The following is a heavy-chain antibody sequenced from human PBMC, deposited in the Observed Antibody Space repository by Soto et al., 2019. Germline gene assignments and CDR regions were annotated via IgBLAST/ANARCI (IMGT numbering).Heavy chain of an antibody. Sequence: QITLKESGPPLVKPTQSLTLTCTFSGFSLRTRGVAVGWFRQPPGKALEWLALIYWDEDKWYSPSLKSRLTIADDTSKTQVVLTTTNVDPVDTATYYCAHRPRGYAYYFDYWGQRILVTVSS. V-gene: IGHV2-5*02. CDR1: GFSLRTRGVA. D-gene: IGHD5-12*01. CDR2: IYWDEDK. J-gene: IGHJ4*02. CDR3: AHRPRGYAYYFDY.